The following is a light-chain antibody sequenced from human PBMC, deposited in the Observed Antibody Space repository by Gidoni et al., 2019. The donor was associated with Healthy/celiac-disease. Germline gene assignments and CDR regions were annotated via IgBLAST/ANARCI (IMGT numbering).Light chain of an antibody. V-gene: IGKV3-11*01. CDR2: NAT. CDR3: RQPT. CDR1: QSVSSY. Sequence: EIVLTQSPASLSSSPGERATLSCSASQSVSSYLSWYQQKPGQAPKLLICNATKSAPSIPARFSGSGSGTNFTLPISSLEPEDFADYYCRQPTFGGGTKVEIK. J-gene: IGKJ4*01.